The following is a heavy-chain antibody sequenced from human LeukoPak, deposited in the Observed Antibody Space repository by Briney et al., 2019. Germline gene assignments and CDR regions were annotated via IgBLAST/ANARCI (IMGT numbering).Heavy chain of an antibody. CDR1: GFPFSAYS. J-gene: IGHJ4*02. D-gene: IGHD3-22*01. CDR2: ISGSSSYM. V-gene: IGHV3-21*01. CDR3: SKAYYDSSGYSYYFDY. Sequence: GGSLRLSXAASGFPFSAYSMNWVRQAPGKGLEWVSSISGSSSYMFYADSVKGRFTISRDNAKNSLYLKMNSLRAEDTAVYYCSKAYYDSSGYSYYFDYWGQGTLVTVSS.